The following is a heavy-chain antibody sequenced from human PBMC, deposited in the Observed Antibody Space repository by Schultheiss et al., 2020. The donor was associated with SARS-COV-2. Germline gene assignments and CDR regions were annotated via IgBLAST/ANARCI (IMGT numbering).Heavy chain of an antibody. CDR1: GYTFTSYD. V-gene: IGHV1-8*01. CDR3: ARGRESQWYQLLWGYYYGMDV. CDR2: MNPNSGNT. D-gene: IGHD2-2*01. J-gene: IGHJ6*02. Sequence: ASVKVSCKASGYTFTSYDINWVRQATGQGLEWMGWMNPNSGNTGYAQKFQGWVTMTRDTSISTAYMELSSLRSEDTAVYYCARGRESQWYQLLWGYYYGMDVWGQGTTVTVSS.